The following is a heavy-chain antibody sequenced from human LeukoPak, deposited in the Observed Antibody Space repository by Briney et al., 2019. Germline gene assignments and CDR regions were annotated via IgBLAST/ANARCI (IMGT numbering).Heavy chain of an antibody. Sequence: SETLSLTCTVSDGSISSGGYYWSWIRQHPGKGLEWIGYIYYSGSTYYNPSLKSRVTISVDTSKNQFSLKLSSVTAADTAVYYCARDRFAWYFDLWGRGTLVTVSS. CDR1: DGSISSGGYY. J-gene: IGHJ2*01. D-gene: IGHD3-10*01. CDR3: ARDRFAWYFDL. V-gene: IGHV4-31*03. CDR2: IYYSGST.